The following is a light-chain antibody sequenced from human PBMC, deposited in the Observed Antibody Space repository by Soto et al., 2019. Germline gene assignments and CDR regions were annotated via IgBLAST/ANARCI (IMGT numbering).Light chain of an antibody. CDR1: ESVSTF. V-gene: IGKV3-11*01. J-gene: IGKJ4*01. CDR3: QQYNTYSSLT. Sequence: EIVLTQSPATLSLSPGERATLSCRASESVSTFLAWYQQKPGQAPRLLIYEASSRATGIPARFSGGGSGTVFTLTISRLEPEDFAVYYCQQYNTYSSLTFGGGTKVEIK. CDR2: EAS.